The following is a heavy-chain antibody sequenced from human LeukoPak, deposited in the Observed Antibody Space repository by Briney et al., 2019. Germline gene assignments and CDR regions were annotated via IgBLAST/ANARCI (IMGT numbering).Heavy chain of an antibody. V-gene: IGHV4-59*01. Sequence: PSETLSLTCTVSAAPTTSYYWSWIRQPPGKGLEWIGYIYYSGSTNYNPSLKSRVAISVDTSKNQVSLRLSSVTAADTAVYYCARGGSIVGATPHDAFDIWGQGTVVTVS. CDR2: IYYSGST. CDR3: ARGGSIVGATPHDAFDI. J-gene: IGHJ3*02. CDR1: AAPTTSYY. D-gene: IGHD1-26*01.